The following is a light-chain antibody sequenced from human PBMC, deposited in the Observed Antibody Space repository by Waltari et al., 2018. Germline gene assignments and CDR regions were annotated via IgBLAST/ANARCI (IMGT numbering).Light chain of an antibody. CDR3: QQRRNWPLT. CDR1: QSLSNY. V-gene: IGKV3-11*01. J-gene: IGKJ4*01. CDR2: DTS. Sequence: DIVLTQSPATLSLSPGERATLSRRASQSLSNYLAWYQQKPGQAPRLLIYDTSNRATGIPARFSGSGFGTDFTLTISSLEPEDFAVYYCQQRRNWPLTFGGGTKVEIK.